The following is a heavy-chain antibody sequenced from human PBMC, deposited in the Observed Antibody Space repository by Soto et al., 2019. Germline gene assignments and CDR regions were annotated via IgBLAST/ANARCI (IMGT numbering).Heavy chain of an antibody. Sequence: GGSLRLSCAASGFTFSSYWMHWVRQAPGKGLVWVSRINSDGSSTSYADSVKGRFTISRDNAKNTLYLQRNSLRAEDTAVYYCARTYDYSITHNYGMDVWGQGTTVTVSS. D-gene: IGHD4-4*01. CDR2: INSDGSST. V-gene: IGHV3-74*01. CDR1: GFTFSSYW. CDR3: ARTYDYSITHNYGMDV. J-gene: IGHJ6*02.